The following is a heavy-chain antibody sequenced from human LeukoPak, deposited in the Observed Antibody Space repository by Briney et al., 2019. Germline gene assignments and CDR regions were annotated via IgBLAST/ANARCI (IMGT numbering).Heavy chain of an antibody. Sequence: GGSLRLSCAASGFTFSSYAMSWVRQAPGKGLEWVSAISGSGGSTYYADSVKGRFTISKDNSKNTLYLQMNSLRAEDTAVYYCAKSPGNYEWGEFDYWGQGTLVTVSS. V-gene: IGHV3-23*01. CDR2: ISGSGGST. D-gene: IGHD4-11*01. J-gene: IGHJ4*02. CDR3: AKSPGNYEWGEFDY. CDR1: GFTFSSYA.